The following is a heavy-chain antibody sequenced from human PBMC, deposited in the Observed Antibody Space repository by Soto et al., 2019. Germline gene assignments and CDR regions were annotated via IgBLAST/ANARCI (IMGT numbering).Heavy chain of an antibody. J-gene: IGHJ4*02. CDR2: IYYSGST. CDR3: ARARIQLWFLFDY. D-gene: IGHD5-18*01. V-gene: IGHV4-30-4*01. Sequence: QVQLQESGPGLVKPSQTLSLTCTVSGGSISSGDYYWSWIRQTPGKGLEWIGYIYYSGSTNYSPSLTSRVTISVDTSKNQFSLKLSSLTAADTTVYYCARARIQLWFLFDYWGQGTLVTVSS. CDR1: GGSISSGDYY.